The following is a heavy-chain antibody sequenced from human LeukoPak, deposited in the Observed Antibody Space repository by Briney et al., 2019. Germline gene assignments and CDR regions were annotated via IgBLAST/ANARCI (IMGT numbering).Heavy chain of an antibody. D-gene: IGHD6-13*01. CDR3: ARDGPADSSSWYPLDY. CDR2: IYYSGST. CDR1: GGPISSGGYY. Sequence: SETLSLTCTVSGGPISSGGYYWSWIRQHPGKGLEWIGYIYYSGSTYYNPSLKSRVTISVDTSKNQFSLKLSSVTAADTAVYYCARDGPADSSSWYPLDYWGQGTLVTVSS. J-gene: IGHJ4*02. V-gene: IGHV4-61*08.